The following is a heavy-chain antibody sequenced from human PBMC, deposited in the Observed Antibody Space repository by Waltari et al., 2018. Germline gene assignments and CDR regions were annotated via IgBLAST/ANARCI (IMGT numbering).Heavy chain of an antibody. J-gene: IGHJ3*02. V-gene: IGHV1-8*01. CDR3: AMGNGAVIKDSFDT. D-gene: IGHD3-10*01. CDR1: GYTFTSYD. Sequence: QLQLVQSGAEVKKPGASVKVSCKASGYTFTSYDMNWVRQATGQGLEWMGWMNPNSGSTCYAQKFQGRVTMTRDTSISTAYMELSSLTSEDTAVYYCAMGNGAVIKDSFDTWGQGTMVTVSS. CDR2: MNPNSGST.